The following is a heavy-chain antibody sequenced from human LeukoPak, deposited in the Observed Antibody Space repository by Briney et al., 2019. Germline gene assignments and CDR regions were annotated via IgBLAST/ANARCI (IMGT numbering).Heavy chain of an antibody. CDR1: GFTFSSYG. CDR2: IRYDGSNK. V-gene: IGHV3-30*02. D-gene: IGHD5-18*01. CDR3: AKDLIATAMADDAFDI. J-gene: IGHJ3*02. Sequence: GGSLRLSCAASGFTFSSYGMHWVRQAPGKGLEWVAFIRYDGSNKYYADSVKGRFTISRDSSKNTLYLQMNSLRAEDTAVYYCAKDLIATAMADDAFDIWGQGTMVTVSS.